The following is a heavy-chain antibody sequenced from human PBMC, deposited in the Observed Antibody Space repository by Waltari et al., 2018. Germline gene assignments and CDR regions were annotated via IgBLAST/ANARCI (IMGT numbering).Heavy chain of an antibody. CDR3: ARDPAGDGFYYFDY. CDR2: VITNSGDT. V-gene: IGHV1-2*06. D-gene: IGHD2-2*01. CDR1: GYYFTGYY. J-gene: IGHJ4*02. Sequence: QVQLVRSGAEVKTPGASVKVSCKAYGYYFTGYYIHWVRQAPGQGLEWMGRVITNSGDTNYAQKCQCRVTLTRDTSTSTGYMQLSGLRSDDTALYYCARDPAGDGFYYFDYWGQGSLVTVSS.